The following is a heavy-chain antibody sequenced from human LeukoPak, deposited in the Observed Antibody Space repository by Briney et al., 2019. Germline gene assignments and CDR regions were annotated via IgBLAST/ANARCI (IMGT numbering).Heavy chain of an antibody. J-gene: IGHJ5*02. CDR3: ARVVGYCSSTSCLNWFDP. Sequence: SETLSLTCTVSGGSISSGDYYWGWVRQPPGRGLEWIGYIYYSGSTYYNPSLKSRVTISVDTSKNQFSLKLSSVTAADTAVYYCARVVGYCSSTSCLNWFDPWGQGTLVTVSS. CDR1: GGSISSGDYY. D-gene: IGHD2-2*03. CDR2: IYYSGST. V-gene: IGHV4-30-4*02.